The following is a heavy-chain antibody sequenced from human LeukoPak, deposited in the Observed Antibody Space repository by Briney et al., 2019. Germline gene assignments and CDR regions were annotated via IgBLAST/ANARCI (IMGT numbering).Heavy chain of an antibody. J-gene: IGHJ3*01. Sequence: GASVKVSCTASGYTFTSYDINWVRQATGQGLEWMGWMNPNSSNTGYPQKFQGRVTMTRNTSISTAYMELSSLRSEDTAVYYCARFPRRYSGYDPWGQGTMVTVSS. CDR3: ARFPRRYSGYDP. D-gene: IGHD5-12*01. V-gene: IGHV1-8*01. CDR2: MNPNSSNT. CDR1: GYTFTSYD.